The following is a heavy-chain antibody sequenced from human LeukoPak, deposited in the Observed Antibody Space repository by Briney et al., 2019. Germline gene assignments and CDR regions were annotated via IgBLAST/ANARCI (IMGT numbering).Heavy chain of an antibody. V-gene: IGHV5-51*01. CDR1: GHNFPDYW. Sequence: GESLKISCKGSGHNFPDYWIGWVRQKPGKGLEWMGMIYPGDSGTRYNPSFQGQVTISADKSIITAYLQWSSLKASDTAMYYCTRHEKDIGFDSWGQGTLVTVSS. J-gene: IGHJ4*02. CDR3: TRHEKDIGFDS. CDR2: IYPGDSGT. D-gene: IGHD2-15*01.